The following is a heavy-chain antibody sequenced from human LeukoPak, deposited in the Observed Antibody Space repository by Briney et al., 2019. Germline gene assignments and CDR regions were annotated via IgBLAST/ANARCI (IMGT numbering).Heavy chain of an antibody. CDR1: GGSISSSSYY. D-gene: IGHD3-10*01. Sequence: SETLSLTCKVSGGSISSSSYYWGWIRQPPGKGLEWIGSIYYSESTYYNPSLKSRVTISVDTSKNQFSLKLNSVTAADTAVYYCARIKYNGSGSHDLNWFDSWGQGTLVTVSS. V-gene: IGHV4-39*07. CDR2: IYYSEST. J-gene: IGHJ5*01. CDR3: ARIKYNGSGSHDLNWFDS.